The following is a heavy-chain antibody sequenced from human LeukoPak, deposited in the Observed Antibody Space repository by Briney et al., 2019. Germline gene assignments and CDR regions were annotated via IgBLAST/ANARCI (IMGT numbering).Heavy chain of an antibody. J-gene: IGHJ3*02. V-gene: IGHV1-69*04. CDR3: AKQQWLVLDAFNI. Sequence: ASVKVSCKASGGTFSSYAISWVRQAPGQGLEWMGRIIPILGIANYAQKFQGRVTITADKSTSIAYMELSSLRSEDTAVYYCAKQQWLVLDAFNIWGQGTMVTVSS. D-gene: IGHD6-19*01. CDR1: GGTFSSYA. CDR2: IIPILGIA.